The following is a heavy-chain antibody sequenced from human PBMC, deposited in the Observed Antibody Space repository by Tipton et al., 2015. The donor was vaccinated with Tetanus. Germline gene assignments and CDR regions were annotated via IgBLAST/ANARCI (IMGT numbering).Heavy chain of an antibody. Sequence: TLSLTCAVSGGSISSSSFYWGWIRQPPGKGLEWIGIIYYRGSTNYNPSLKSRVIISVDTSRNQFSLNLSSVTAADTAVYYCARHPLQGYYYGLDVWGQGTTVTVSS. CDR3: ARHPLQGYYYGLDV. CDR2: IYYRGST. CDR1: GGSISSSSFY. J-gene: IGHJ6*02. V-gene: IGHV4-39*01. D-gene: IGHD2-15*01.